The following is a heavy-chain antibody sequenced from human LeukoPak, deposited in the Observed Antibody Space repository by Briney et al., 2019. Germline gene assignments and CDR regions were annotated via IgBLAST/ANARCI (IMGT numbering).Heavy chain of an antibody. CDR3: ARAKIKTASLGYCSGGSCSTGGYGMDV. D-gene: IGHD2-15*01. V-gene: IGHV3-53*01. J-gene: IGHJ6*02. CDR2: IYSGGST. Sequence: GGSLRLSCAAAGVTVSSNYMSWVRQAPGKGLEWVSVIYSGGSTYYADSVKGRFTISRDNSKNTLFLQMDSLRAEDTAVYYCARAKIKTASLGYCSGGSCSTGGYGMDVWGQGTTVTVSS. CDR1: GVTVSSNY.